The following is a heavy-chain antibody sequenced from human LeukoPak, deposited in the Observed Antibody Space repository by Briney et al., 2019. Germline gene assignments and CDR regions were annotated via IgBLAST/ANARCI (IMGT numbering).Heavy chain of an antibody. V-gene: IGHV3-21*01. CDR2: ISSSSSYI. CDR3: AKLAKYFYGSETFYFFEH. Sequence: GGSLRLSCAASGFTFSSYSMNWVRQAPGKGLEWVSSISSSSSYIYYADSVKGRFTISRDNAKNSLYLQMNSLRAEDTAVYYCAKLAKYFYGSETFYFFEHWGQGTPVTASS. CDR1: GFTFSSYS. D-gene: IGHD3-10*01. J-gene: IGHJ4*02.